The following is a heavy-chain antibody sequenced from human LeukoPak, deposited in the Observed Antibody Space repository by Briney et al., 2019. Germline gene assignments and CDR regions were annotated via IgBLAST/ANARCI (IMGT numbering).Heavy chain of an antibody. CDR1: GFTFSSYG. Sequence: QPGRSLRLSCAASGFTFSSYGMHWVRQAPGKGLEWVAVISYDGSNKYYADSVKGRFTISRDNSKNTLYLQMNSLRAEDTALYYCAKGRGYSGYDFFDYWGQGTLVTVSS. V-gene: IGHV3-30*18. J-gene: IGHJ4*02. CDR3: AKGRGYSGYDFFDY. CDR2: ISYDGSNK. D-gene: IGHD5-12*01.